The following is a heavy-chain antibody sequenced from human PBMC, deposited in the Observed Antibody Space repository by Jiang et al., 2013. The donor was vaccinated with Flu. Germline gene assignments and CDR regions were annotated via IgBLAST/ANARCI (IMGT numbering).Heavy chain of an antibody. J-gene: IGHJ6*02. CDR3: VRDMLAGYGGGGTVYYYYGMDV. CDR2: INWNSGRI. V-gene: IGHV3-9*01. CDR1: GFTFEDYA. D-gene: IGHD2-21*01. Sequence: VQLVESGGDLVQPGRSLRLSCAASGFTFEDYAMHWVRQSPGKGLEWVSFINWNSGRIAYADSVKGRFTISRDNAKSSLYLQMNSLRAEDTALYYCVRDMLAGYGGGGTVYYYYGMDVVGPRDHGHRL.